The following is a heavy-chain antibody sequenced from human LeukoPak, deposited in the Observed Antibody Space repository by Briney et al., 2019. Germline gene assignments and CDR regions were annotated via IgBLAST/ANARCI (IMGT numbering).Heavy chain of an antibody. V-gene: IGHV3-30*04. Sequence: PGGSLRLSCAASGFTFSSYAMHWVRQAPGKGLEWVAVISYDGSNKYYADSVRGRFTISRDNSKNTLYLQMNSLGAEDAAVYYCAKAPVTSCSGVYCYPFDYWGQGTLVTVSP. CDR3: AKAPVTSCSGVYCYPFDY. D-gene: IGHD2-15*01. CDR1: GFTFSSYA. J-gene: IGHJ4*02. CDR2: ISYDGSNK.